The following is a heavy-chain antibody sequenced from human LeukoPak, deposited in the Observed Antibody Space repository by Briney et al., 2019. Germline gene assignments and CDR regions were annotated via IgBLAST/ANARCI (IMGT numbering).Heavy chain of an antibody. V-gene: IGHV3-48*01. CDR2: ISSDSGAI. CDR1: GFTFSTYM. D-gene: IGHD1-1*01. Sequence: PGGSLRLSSAASGFTFSTYMMNWVRQAPGKGLEWLSYISSDSGAIYYADSVQGRFTISRDSAQKSLYLQMNSLRVEDTAVYYCVRELAYWGQGALVTVSS. CDR3: VRELAY. J-gene: IGHJ4*02.